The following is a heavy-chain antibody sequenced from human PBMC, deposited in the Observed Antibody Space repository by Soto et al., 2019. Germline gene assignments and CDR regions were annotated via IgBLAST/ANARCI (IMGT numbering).Heavy chain of an antibody. Sequence: EVQLLESGGTLVQPGGSLRLSCAASGFTFNSYSMSWVRQAPGKGLEWVSAIGGSGGTSYYADSVKGRFTVSRDNSKNALFLRMNNLRVEDTGVYCCARRMTTVTPGALDYWGQGTLVTVSS. J-gene: IGHJ4*02. D-gene: IGHD4-4*01. CDR3: ARRMTTVTPGALDY. CDR2: IGGSGGTS. CDR1: GFTFNSYS. V-gene: IGHV3-23*01.